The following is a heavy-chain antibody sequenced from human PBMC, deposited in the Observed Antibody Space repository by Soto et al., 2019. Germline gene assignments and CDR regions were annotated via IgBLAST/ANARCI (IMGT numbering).Heavy chain of an antibody. D-gene: IGHD2-15*01. CDR3: ARSPYCSGGSCYAPRWFDP. Sequence: QVQLVQSGAEVKKPGSSVKVSCKASGGTFSSYAISWVRQAPGQGLEWMGGIIPIFGTANYAQKFQGRVTITADKSTSTAYMELCSLRSEDTAVYYCARSPYCSGGSCYAPRWFDPWGQGTLVTVSS. CDR2: IIPIFGTA. CDR1: GGTFSSYA. V-gene: IGHV1-69*06. J-gene: IGHJ5*02.